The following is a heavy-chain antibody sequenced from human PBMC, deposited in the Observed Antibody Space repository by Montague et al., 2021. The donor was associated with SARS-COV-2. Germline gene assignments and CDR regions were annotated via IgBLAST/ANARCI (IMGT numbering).Heavy chain of an antibody. Sequence: SLRLSCPASGFTFSSYAMHWVRQAPGKGLERVAVISYDGSNKYYADSVKGRFTISRDNSKNTLYLQMNSLRAEDTAVYYCARDLVVVAATPIDYWGQGTLVTVSS. CDR2: ISYDGSNK. CDR3: ARDLVVVAATPIDY. V-gene: IGHV3-30-3*01. CDR1: GFTFSSYA. J-gene: IGHJ4*02. D-gene: IGHD2-15*01.